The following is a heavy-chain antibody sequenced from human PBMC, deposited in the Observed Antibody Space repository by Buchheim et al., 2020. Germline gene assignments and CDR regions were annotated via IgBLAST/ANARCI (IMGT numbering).Heavy chain of an antibody. CDR2: IGTSGDT. D-gene: IGHD2-2*02. CDR1: GFTLSSYD. Sequence: EVQLVESGGGLAQPGGSLRLSCVASGFTLSSYDMFWVRQGKGKGLEWVSAIGTSGDTYYPGSVKGRFAIFRENAKNSLYLQMNSLRVDDTAVYYCGRATYCNTTGCYTSPPEYWGQGTL. J-gene: IGHJ4*02. V-gene: IGHV3-13*01. CDR3: GRATYCNTTGCYTSPPEY.